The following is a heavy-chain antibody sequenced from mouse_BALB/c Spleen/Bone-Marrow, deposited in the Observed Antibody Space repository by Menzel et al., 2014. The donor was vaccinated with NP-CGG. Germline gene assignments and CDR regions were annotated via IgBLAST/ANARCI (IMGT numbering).Heavy chain of an antibody. CDR2: IYPGSGSA. CDR1: GYTITTYW. J-gene: IGHJ2*01. D-gene: IGHD1-1*01. Sequence: LQQSGSELVRPGTSVKLSCKASGYTITTYWMHWVKQRRGQGLEWIGNIYPGSGSANYDEKFENKGTLTVDTSSSTAYMHLSSLTSEDSAVYYCTRGLGYYGSSYGFFDYWGQGTILTVSS. V-gene: IGHV1S22*01. CDR3: TRGLGYYGSSYGFFDY.